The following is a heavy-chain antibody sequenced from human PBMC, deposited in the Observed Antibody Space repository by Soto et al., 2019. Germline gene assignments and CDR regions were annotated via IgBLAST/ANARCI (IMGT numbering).Heavy chain of an antibody. CDR2: IYPGDSDT. CDR3: ARTMVRGHYYYYYGMDV. V-gene: IGHV5-51*01. J-gene: IGHJ6*02. CDR1: GYSFTSYW. D-gene: IGHD3-10*01. Sequence: GESLKISCKGSGYSFTSYWIGWVRQMPGKGLEWMGIIYPGDSDTRYSPSFQGQVTISADKSISTAYLQWSSLKASDTAMYYGARTMVRGHYYYYYGMDVWGQGTTVTVS.